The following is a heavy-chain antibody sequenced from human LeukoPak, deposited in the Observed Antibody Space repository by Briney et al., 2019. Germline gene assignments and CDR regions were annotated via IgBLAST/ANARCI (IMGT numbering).Heavy chain of an antibody. CDR3: AGDRYFQY. D-gene: IGHD1-14*01. V-gene: IGHV3-7*01. J-gene: IGHJ1*01. CDR2: IKHDGSEK. CDR1: GFTFSSYW. Sequence: GGSLRLSCAASGFTFSSYWMSWVRQAPGKGLEWVANIKHDGSEKHYVDSVKGRFTISRDNAKNSLHLQMNSLRAEDTAVYYCAGDRYFQYWGQGTLVTVSS.